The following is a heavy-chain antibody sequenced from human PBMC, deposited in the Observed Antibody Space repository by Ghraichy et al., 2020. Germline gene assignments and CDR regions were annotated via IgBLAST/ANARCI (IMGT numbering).Heavy chain of an antibody. Sequence: GSLNISCAASGFTFSHYAMNWVRQAPGKGLEWVSSIIGSGGSPSYADSVKGRFAISRDNSKNTLFLQMNSLRAEDTAVYYCAKVGRYYYDSGSHYLDCWGQGTLVTVSS. J-gene: IGHJ4*02. CDR3: AKVGRYYYDSGSHYLDC. V-gene: IGHV3-23*01. CDR2: IIGSGGSP. CDR1: GFTFSHYA. D-gene: IGHD3-10*01.